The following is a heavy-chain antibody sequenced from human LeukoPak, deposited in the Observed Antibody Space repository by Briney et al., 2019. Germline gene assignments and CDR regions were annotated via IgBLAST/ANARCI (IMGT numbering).Heavy chain of an antibody. CDR3: ASGISSPAAFDI. D-gene: IGHD2-2*01. V-gene: IGHV1-69*05. Sequence: SVKVSCKASGGTFSSYAISWVRQAPGQGLEWMGGIIPIFGTANYAQKFQGRVTITTDVSTSTAYMELSSLRSEDTAVYYCASGISSPAAFDIWGQGTMVTVSS. CDR1: GGTFSSYA. J-gene: IGHJ3*02. CDR2: IIPIFGTA.